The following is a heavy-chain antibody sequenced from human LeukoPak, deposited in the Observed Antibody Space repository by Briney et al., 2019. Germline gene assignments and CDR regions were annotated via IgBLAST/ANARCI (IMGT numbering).Heavy chain of an antibody. V-gene: IGHV4-34*01. J-gene: IGHJ3*02. D-gene: IGHD3-22*01. CDR1: GGSFSGYY. CDR2: INHSGST. CDR3: ARALPYYYDDDAFDI. Sequence: SETLSLTCAVYGGSFSGYYWSLIRQPPGKGLEWIGEINHSGSTNYNPSLKSRVTISVDTSKNQFSLKLSSVTAADTAVYYCARALPYYYDDDAFDIWGQGTMVTVSS.